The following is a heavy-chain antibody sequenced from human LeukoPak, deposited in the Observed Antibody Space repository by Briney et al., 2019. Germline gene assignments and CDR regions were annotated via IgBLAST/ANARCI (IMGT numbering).Heavy chain of an antibody. J-gene: IGHJ6*03. CDR2: ISAVNGDI. CDR3: ARVVTAFYYYYMDV. V-gene: IGHV1-18*01. Sequence: ASVKVSCKASGYTFRSSGISWVRQAPGQGLEWMGWISAVNGDINYAQNFQGRVTTTTDTSTSTAYMELRSLTSDDTAVYYCARVVTAFYYYYMDVWGKGTTVSVSS. CDR1: GYTFRSSG. D-gene: IGHD2-21*02.